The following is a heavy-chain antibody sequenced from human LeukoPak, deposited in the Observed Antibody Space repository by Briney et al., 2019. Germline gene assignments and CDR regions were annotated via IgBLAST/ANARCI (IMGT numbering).Heavy chain of an antibody. D-gene: IGHD6-13*01. V-gene: IGHV4-34*01. J-gene: IGHJ4*02. CDR1: GGSFSGCY. CDR2: INHSGST. CDR3: ARSLKEPKRIAAAGTRRN. Sequence: SETLSLTCAVYGGSFSGCYWSWIRQPPGKGLEWIGEINHSGSTNYNPSLKSRVTISVDTSKNQFSLKLSSVTAADTAVYYCARSLKEPKRIAAAGTRRNWGQGTLVTVSS.